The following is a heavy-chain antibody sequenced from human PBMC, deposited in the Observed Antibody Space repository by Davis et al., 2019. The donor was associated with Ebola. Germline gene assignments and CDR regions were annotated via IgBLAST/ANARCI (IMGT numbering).Heavy chain of an antibody. Sequence: SETLSLTCTVSGGSISSYYWSWIRQPPGKGLEWIGYIYYSGSTNYNPSLKSRVTISVDTSKNQFSLKLSSVTAADTAVYYCARVQYCSSTSCFYYYYYMDVWGKGTTVTVSS. V-gene: IGHV4-59*12. J-gene: IGHJ6*03. D-gene: IGHD2-2*01. CDR1: GGSISSYY. CDR3: ARVQYCSSTSCFYYYYYMDV. CDR2: IYYSGST.